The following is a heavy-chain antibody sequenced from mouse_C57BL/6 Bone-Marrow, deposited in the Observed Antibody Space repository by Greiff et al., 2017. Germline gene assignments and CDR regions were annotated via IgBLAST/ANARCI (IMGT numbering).Heavy chain of an antibody. CDR2: ISDGGSYT. CDR3: ARDRDYYGSSLFAY. Sequence: EVQLVESGGGLVKPGGSLKLSCAASGFTFSSYAMSWVRQTPEKRLEWVATISDGGSYTYYPANVKGRFTISRDNAKNNLYLQMSHLKSEDTAMYYCARDRDYYGSSLFAYWGQGTLVTVSA. V-gene: IGHV5-4*01. J-gene: IGHJ3*01. CDR1: GFTFSSYA. D-gene: IGHD1-1*01.